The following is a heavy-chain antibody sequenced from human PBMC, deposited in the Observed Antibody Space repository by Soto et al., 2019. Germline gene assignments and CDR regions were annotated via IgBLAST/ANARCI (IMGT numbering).Heavy chain of an antibody. CDR2: IYYSEST. V-gene: IGHV4-59*02. J-gene: IGHJ6*02. CDR3: ARARDFGAARYYYDLDV. D-gene: IGHD2-21*01. CDR1: GGSVSSYY. Sequence: QVQLQESGPGLVKPSETLSLTCTVSGGSVSSYYWSWIRQPPGKGLEWIGYIYYSESTNYNPSLKSRVTIPLDTSKNPFSLKLRSVTAADTAVYYCARARDFGAARYYYDLDVWGQGTTVTVSS.